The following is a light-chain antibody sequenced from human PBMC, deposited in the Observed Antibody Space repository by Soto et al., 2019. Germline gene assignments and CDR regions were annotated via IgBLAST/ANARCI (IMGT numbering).Light chain of an antibody. V-gene: IGKV3-11*01. J-gene: IGKJ5*01. CDR2: DAS. CDR3: QQRSNCLT. Sequence: EIVLTQSPATLSLSPGERATLSCRARQSVSSYLVWYQQKPGQAPRLLISDASNRATGIPARFSGSGSGTDFTLTISSLEPEDFAVYYCQQRSNCLTFGQGTRLEIK. CDR1: QSVSSY.